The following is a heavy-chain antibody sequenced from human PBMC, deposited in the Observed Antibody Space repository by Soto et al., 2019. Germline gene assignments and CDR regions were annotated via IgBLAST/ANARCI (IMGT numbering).Heavy chain of an antibody. D-gene: IGHD3-16*01. J-gene: IGHJ3*02. Sequence: EVQLVESGGGLVQPGGSLRLSCAASGFTFRSYWMVWVRQAPGKGLEWVTNINQDGSKRYFVDPVKGRSTISRDNAKTSLFLQINSLRADDTAVYYCAGDTTPGMRNDYLDAFDIWGQGTMVAVSS. CDR2: INQDGSKR. V-gene: IGHV3-7*01. CDR1: GFTFRSYW. CDR3: AGDTTPGMRNDYLDAFDI.